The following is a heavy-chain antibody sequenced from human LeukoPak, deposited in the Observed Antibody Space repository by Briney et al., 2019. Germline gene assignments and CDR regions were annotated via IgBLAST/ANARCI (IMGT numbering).Heavy chain of an antibody. D-gene: IGHD3-22*01. V-gene: IGHV4-34*01. CDR2: INHSGST. J-gene: IGHJ4*02. Sequence: PSETLSLTCAVYGGSFSGYYWSWIRQPSGKGLEWIGEINHSGSTNYNPSLKSRVTISVDISKNQFSLKLSSVTAADTAVYYGARVGTDSSGYYFIDYWGQATLVTVSS. CDR3: ARVGTDSSGYYFIDY. CDR1: GGSFSGYY.